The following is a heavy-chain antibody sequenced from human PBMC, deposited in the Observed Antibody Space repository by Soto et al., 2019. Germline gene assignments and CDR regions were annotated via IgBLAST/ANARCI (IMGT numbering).Heavy chain of an antibody. CDR2: TYYRSRWYN. D-gene: IGHD1-7*01. CDR3: AGTTSLQRYYMDV. J-gene: IGHJ6*03. V-gene: IGHV6-1*01. CDR1: GDSDSSNSAA. Sequence: SQTLSLTCVISGDSDSSNSAAWNWIRRSPSGGLEWLGRTYYRSRWYNDYAVSVRSRITINPDTSKNQFSLHLNSVTPEDTAVYYCAGTTSLQRYYMDVWGKGTTVTVSS.